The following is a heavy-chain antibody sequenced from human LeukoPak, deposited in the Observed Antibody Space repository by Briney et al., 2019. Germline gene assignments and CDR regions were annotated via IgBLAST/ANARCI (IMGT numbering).Heavy chain of an antibody. V-gene: IGHV3-15*01. J-gene: IGHJ4*02. Sequence: GGSLRLSCAASGLTFSYAWMSWVRQAPGKGLEWVGRIKSKNDGGTTDYAAPVKGRFTVSRDDSENTLYLQMNSLKTEDTAAYFCTTDDFEYWGQGTLVTVSS. CDR1: GLTFSYAW. CDR3: TTDDFEY. CDR2: IKSKNDGGTT.